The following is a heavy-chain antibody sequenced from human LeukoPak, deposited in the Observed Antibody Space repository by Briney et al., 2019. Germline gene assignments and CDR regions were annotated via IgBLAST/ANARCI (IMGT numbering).Heavy chain of an antibody. V-gene: IGHV1-69*05. Sequence: GSAVNVSRKPSGGTFSNYVISWVRQAPRQGLEWMGGINPILGTANYGQKFQGRVTITTDESTRTAYMELSSLRSEDSAVYYCARLSANAVWGQGTLVTVSS. CDR2: INPILGTA. CDR3: ARLSANAV. CDR1: GGTFSNYV. J-gene: IGHJ4*02. D-gene: IGHD4/OR15-4a*01.